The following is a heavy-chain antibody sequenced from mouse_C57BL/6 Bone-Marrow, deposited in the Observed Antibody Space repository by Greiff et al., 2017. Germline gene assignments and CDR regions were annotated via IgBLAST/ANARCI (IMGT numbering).Heavy chain of an antibody. CDR2: IDPEDGET. D-gene: IGHD2-1*01. CDR1: GFNIKDYY. CDR3: AGRCYGNFAWFAY. V-gene: IGHV14-2*01. Sequence: VQLQQSGAELVKPGASVKLSCTASGFNIKDYYMHWVKQRTEQGLEWIGRIDPEDGETKSAPTFQGKATLTADTSYNTAFLQLSRLTSEDTAVDYCAGRCYGNFAWFAYWGQGTLVTVSA. J-gene: IGHJ3*01.